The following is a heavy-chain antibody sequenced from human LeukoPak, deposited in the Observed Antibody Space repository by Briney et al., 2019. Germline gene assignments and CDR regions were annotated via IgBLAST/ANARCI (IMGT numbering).Heavy chain of an antibody. CDR2: ISSSSGTI. J-gene: IGHJ4*02. CDR1: GFTFSSYS. CDR3: AKASSGWYPFDY. D-gene: IGHD6-19*01. Sequence: GGSLRLSCAASGFTFSSYSMNWVRQAPGKGLEWVSYISSSSGTIYYADSMKGRFTTSRDDAKNSLYLQMNSLRDDDTAVYYCAKASSGWYPFDYWGQGTLVTVSS. V-gene: IGHV3-48*02.